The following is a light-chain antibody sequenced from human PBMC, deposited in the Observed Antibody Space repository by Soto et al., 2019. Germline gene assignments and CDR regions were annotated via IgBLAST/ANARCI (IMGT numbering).Light chain of an antibody. CDR2: EGS. Sequence: QSALTQPASVSGSPGQSITISCTGTSSDVGSYNLVSWYQQHPGRAPKLMIYEGSKRPSGVSNRFSGSKSGNTASLTISGLQAADEADYYCCEYAGSSTSVVFGGGTKVTVL. CDR1: SSDVGSYNL. J-gene: IGLJ2*01. V-gene: IGLV2-23*01. CDR3: CEYAGSSTSVV.